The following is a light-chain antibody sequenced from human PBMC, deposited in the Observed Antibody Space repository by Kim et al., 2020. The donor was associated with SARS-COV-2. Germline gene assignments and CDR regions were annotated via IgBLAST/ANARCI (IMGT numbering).Light chain of an antibody. V-gene: IGLV2-23*02. Sequence: QSALTQPASVSGSPGQSITISCTGTSSDVGSYSLVSWYQQRPDKAPKLIIYEVTKWPSEISHRFSGSKSANTASLTISGLQAEDEADYYCCSYAGSITFYVFGTGTKVTVL. CDR2: EVT. CDR1: SSDVGSYSL. CDR3: CSYAGSITFYV. J-gene: IGLJ1*01.